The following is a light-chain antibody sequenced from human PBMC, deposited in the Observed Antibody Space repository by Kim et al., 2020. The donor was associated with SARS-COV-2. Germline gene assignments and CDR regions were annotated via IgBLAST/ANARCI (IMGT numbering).Light chain of an antibody. V-gene: IGKV3-11*01. CDR3: QQRSNWLT. Sequence: SLSPGERATLSCRASQGVSSYLAWYQQKPGQAPRLLIYDASNRATGITARFSGSGSGTDFTLTISSREPEDFAVYYCQQRSNWLTFGGGTKVDIK. CDR2: DAS. CDR1: QGVSSY. J-gene: IGKJ4*01.